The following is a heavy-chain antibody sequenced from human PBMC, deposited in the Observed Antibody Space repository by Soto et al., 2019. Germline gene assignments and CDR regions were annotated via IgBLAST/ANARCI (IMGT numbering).Heavy chain of an antibody. CDR3: ARDLIYVWGSYRNYYFDY. Sequence: SETLSLTCAVSGGSISSGGYSWSWIRQPPGKGLEWIGYIYHSGSTYYNPSLKSRVTISVDRSKNQFSLKLSSVTAADTAVYYCARDLIYVWGSYRNYYFDYWGQGTLVTVSS. V-gene: IGHV4-30-2*01. D-gene: IGHD3-16*02. CDR2: IYHSGST. J-gene: IGHJ4*02. CDR1: GGSISSGGYS.